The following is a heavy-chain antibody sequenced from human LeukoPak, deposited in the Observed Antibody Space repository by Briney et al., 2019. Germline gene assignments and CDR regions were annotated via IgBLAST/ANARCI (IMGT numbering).Heavy chain of an antibody. Sequence: SETLSLTCTVSGGSISSYYWSWIRQPPGKGLEWIGYIYYSGSTNYNPSLKSRVTISVDTSKNQFSLKLSSVTAADTAVYYCARGNFMVRGVMMYYFDYWGQGTLVTVSS. D-gene: IGHD3-10*01. CDR3: ARGNFMVRGVMMYYFDY. V-gene: IGHV4-59*01. CDR1: GGSISSYY. J-gene: IGHJ4*02. CDR2: IYYSGST.